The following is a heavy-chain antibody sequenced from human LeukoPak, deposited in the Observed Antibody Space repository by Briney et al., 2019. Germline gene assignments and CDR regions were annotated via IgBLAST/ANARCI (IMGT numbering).Heavy chain of an antibody. CDR3: ARDIGNSGFNLDY. D-gene: IGHD5-12*01. J-gene: IGHJ4*02. CDR2: IWHDGGRK. V-gene: IGHV3-33*08. CDR1: GFTFSTHV. Sequence: GGSLRLSCVASGFTFSTHVFHWVRQAPGKGLEWVSVIWHDGGRKEYADSVRGRFTISRDNSNLYLQMNSLRAEDTAIYYCARDIGNSGFNLDYWGQGTPVTVSS.